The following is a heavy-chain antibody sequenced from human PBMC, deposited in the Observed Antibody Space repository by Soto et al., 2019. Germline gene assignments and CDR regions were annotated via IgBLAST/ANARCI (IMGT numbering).Heavy chain of an antibody. CDR2: IKSKSAGGTT. CDR1: GFTFSNAW. V-gene: IGHV3-15*01. CDR3: ARGHRSSGKIFDS. Sequence: EVQLVESGGGLVKPGGSVRLSCAASGFTFSNAWMSWLGQAPGKGLEWVGRIKSKSAGGTTEYDAPVKDRFTISRDDSKNTLYLQMNSLKIEDTAEYYCARGHRSSGKIFDSWGQGTLVTVSS. D-gene: IGHD3-22*01. J-gene: IGHJ4*02.